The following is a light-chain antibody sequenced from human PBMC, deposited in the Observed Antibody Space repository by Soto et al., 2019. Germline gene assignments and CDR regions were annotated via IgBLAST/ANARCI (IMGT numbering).Light chain of an antibody. CDR1: QSVSSTY. J-gene: IGKJ1*01. CDR2: GAS. Sequence: EIVLTQSPGTLSLSPGERATLSCRASQSVSSTYLAWYQHKPGQAPRLLIYGASSRATGIPDRFSGSGSGTDFTLIISRLEPEDFAVYYCQQYGNSPKTFGQGTKV. CDR3: QQYGNSPKT. V-gene: IGKV3-20*01.